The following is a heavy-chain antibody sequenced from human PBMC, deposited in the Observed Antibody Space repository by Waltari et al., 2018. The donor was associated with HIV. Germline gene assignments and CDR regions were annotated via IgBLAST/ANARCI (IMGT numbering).Heavy chain of an antibody. J-gene: IGHJ4*02. V-gene: IGHV4-39*07. CDR3: ARQWLALYFDY. CDR2: IFYSGNT. D-gene: IGHD6-19*01. CDR1: GGSIRGRDSY. Sequence: QLQVQEAGPGLGKPSQTPSLTCTVPGGSIRGRDSYWGWIRQPPGKGLEWIGIIFYSGNTYSNPSLKSRVTISVDTSKSQFSLNLSSVTAADTAVYYCARQWLALYFDYWGQGTLVTVSS.